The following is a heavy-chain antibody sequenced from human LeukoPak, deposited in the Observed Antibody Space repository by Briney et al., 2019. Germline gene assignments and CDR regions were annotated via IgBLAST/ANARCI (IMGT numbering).Heavy chain of an antibody. Sequence: SQTLSLTCTVSGGSISSGGYYWSWIRQHPGKGLEWIGYIYYSGSTYYNPSLKSRVTISVDTSKNQFSLKLSSVTAADTAVYYCARESLKDERAFDYWGQGTLVTISS. CDR3: ARESLKDERAFDY. CDR2: IYYSGST. CDR1: GGSISSGGYY. V-gene: IGHV4-31*03. D-gene: IGHD5-24*01. J-gene: IGHJ4*02.